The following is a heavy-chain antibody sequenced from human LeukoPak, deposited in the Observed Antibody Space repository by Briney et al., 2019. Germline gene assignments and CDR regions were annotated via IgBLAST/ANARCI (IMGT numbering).Heavy chain of an antibody. Sequence: PSETLSLTCTVSGGSISSYYWSWIRQPPGKGLEWIGYIYYSGSTNYNPSLKSRVTISVDTSKNQFSLKLSSVTAADTAVYYCARGELSSHFDYWGQGTLVTVSS. CDR2: IYYSGST. D-gene: IGHD3-16*02. J-gene: IGHJ4*02. V-gene: IGHV4-59*01. CDR1: GGSISSYY. CDR3: ARGELSSHFDY.